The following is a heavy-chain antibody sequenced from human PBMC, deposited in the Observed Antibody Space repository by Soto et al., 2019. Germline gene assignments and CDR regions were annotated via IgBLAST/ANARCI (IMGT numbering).Heavy chain of an antibody. J-gene: IGHJ6*02. V-gene: IGHV3-21*01. CDR2: ISSSSSYI. CDR3: ARYRQWLPLGYYYYGMDV. CDR1: GFTFSSYS. Sequence: EVQLVESGGGLVKPGGSLRLSCAAYGFTFSSYSMNWVRQAPGKGLEWVSSISSSSSYIYYADSVKGRFTISRDNAKNSLYLQMNSLRAEDTAVYYCARYRQWLPLGYYYYGMDVWGQGTTVTVSS. D-gene: IGHD6-19*01.